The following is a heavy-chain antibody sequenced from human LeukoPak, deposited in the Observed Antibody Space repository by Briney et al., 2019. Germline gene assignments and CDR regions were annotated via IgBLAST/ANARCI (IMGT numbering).Heavy chain of an antibody. CDR1: GGTFSSYA. CDR3: ASGGTYYYGSGSYRFFDY. J-gene: IGHJ4*02. CDR2: IIPIFGTA. V-gene: IGHV1-69*05. D-gene: IGHD3-10*01. Sequence: AASVKVSCKASGGTFSSYAISWVRQAPGQGLEWMGGIIPIFGTANYAQKFQGRVTITTDESTSTAYMELSSLRSEDTAVYYCASGGTYYYGSGSYRFFDYWGQGTLVTVSS.